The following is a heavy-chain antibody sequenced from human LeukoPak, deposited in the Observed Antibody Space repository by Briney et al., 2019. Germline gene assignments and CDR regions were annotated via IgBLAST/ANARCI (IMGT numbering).Heavy chain of an antibody. CDR1: GFTFSSYW. J-gene: IGHJ1*01. V-gene: IGHV3-74*01. CDR2: LKSDGST. CDR3: ARAPSEIGGYYPEYFRH. D-gene: IGHD3-22*01. Sequence: GGSLRLSCAASGFTFSSYWMHWVRQAPGKGLVWVSRLKSDGSTNYADSVKGRFTISRDNAKNTLSLQMNSLRAEDTGVYYCARAPSEIGGYYPEYFRHWGQGTLVTVSS.